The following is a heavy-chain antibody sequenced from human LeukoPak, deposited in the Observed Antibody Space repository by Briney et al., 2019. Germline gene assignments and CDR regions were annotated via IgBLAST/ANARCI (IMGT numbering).Heavy chain of an antibody. CDR2: IYYNGNT. CDR1: DDAISTTAYY. D-gene: IGHD3-10*01. V-gene: IGHV4-39*01. Sequence: SETLSLTCSVSDDAISTTAYYRGWVRQSPGKGLEWIGSIYYNGNTYYHPSLKSRISISIDTSENQFSLNLNSVTAADSAVYYCARHFRFLGFGELLAFDNWGQGTRVIVSS. J-gene: IGHJ4*02. CDR3: ARHFRFLGFGELLAFDN.